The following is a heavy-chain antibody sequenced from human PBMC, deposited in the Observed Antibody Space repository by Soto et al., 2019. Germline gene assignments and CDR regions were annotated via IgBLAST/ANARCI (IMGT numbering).Heavy chain of an antibody. D-gene: IGHD2-15*01. V-gene: IGHV1-3*01. Sequence: ASVKVSCKASGYTFTSYAMHWVRQAPGQRLEWMGWINAGNGNTKYSQKFQGRVTMTRDTSTSTVYMELSSLRSEDTAVYYWWGDTPHYCSVGSRYPTYGRALWGQGTTVTVPS. J-gene: IGHJ6*02. CDR3: WGDTPHYCSVGSRYPTYGRAL. CDR2: INAGNGNT. CDR1: GYTFTSYA.